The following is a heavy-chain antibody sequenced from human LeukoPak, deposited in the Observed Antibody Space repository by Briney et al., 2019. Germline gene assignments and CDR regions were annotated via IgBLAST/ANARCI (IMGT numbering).Heavy chain of an antibody. Sequence: GESLQISSKGSGYSFTSYWIGWVRQTPGKGLEWMGIIYPGDPDTRYSPSFQGQVTISADKSISTAYLQWSSLKASDTAMYYCARRRYYYDSSGYPSNGFDYWGQGTLVTVSS. CDR3: ARRRYYYDSSGYPSNGFDY. J-gene: IGHJ4*02. CDR2: IYPGDPDT. CDR1: GYSFTSYW. D-gene: IGHD3-22*01. V-gene: IGHV5-51*01.